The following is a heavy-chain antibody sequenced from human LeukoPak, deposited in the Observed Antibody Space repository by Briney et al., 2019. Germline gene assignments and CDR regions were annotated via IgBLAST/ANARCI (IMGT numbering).Heavy chain of an antibody. J-gene: IGHJ3*02. Sequence: SETLSLTCAVYGGSFSGYYWSWIRQPPGKGLEWIGEINHSGSTNYNPSLKSRVTISVDTSKNQFSLKLSSVTAADTAVYYCARDSSIVGNAFDIWGQGTMVTVSS. D-gene: IGHD1-26*01. CDR1: GGSFSGYY. V-gene: IGHV4-34*01. CDR2: INHSGST. CDR3: ARDSSIVGNAFDI.